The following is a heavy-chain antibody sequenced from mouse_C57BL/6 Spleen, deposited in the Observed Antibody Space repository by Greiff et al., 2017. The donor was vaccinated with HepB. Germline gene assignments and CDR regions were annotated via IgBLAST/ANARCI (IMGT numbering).Heavy chain of an antibody. CDR2: INYDGSST. D-gene: IGHD3-2*02. CDR3: AREGYTYAMDY. J-gene: IGHJ4*01. CDR1: GFTFSDYY. V-gene: IGHV5-16*01. Sequence: EVKLMESEGGLVQPGSSMKLSCTASGFTFSDYYMAWVRQVPEKGLEWVANINYDGSSTYYLDSLKSRFIISRDNAKNILYLQMSSLKSEDTATYYCAREGYTYAMDYWGQGTSVTVSS.